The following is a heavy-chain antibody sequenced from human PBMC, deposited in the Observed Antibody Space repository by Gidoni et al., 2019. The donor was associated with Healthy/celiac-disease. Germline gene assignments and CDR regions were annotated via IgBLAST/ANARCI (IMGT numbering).Heavy chain of an antibody. D-gene: IGHD2-2*01. Sequence: QVQLVPPGADVKKPGASVKVSCKASGYTFTGYYMHWVRQAPGQGLDWMGWINANSGGTNYAQKFQGRVTMTRDTSISTAYMELSRLRSDDTAVDYCARVVSQLLLHEGWFDPWGQGTLVTVSS. CDR1: GYTFTGYY. J-gene: IGHJ5*02. CDR3: ARVVSQLLLHEGWFDP. V-gene: IGHV1-2*02. CDR2: INANSGGT.